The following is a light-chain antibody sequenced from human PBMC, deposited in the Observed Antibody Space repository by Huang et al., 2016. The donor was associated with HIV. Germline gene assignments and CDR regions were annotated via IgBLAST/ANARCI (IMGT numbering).Light chain of an antibody. CDR1: QSISSY. J-gene: IGKJ4*01. CDR3: QQRSNWPPLT. V-gene: IGKV3-11*01. CDR2: DAF. Sequence: EIVLTQSPATLSLSPGERATLSCRASQSISSYLAWYQQEPGQAPRLLIYDAFNRATGIPARFSGRGFGTGFTLTISRLGPEDFGVYYCQQRSNWPPLTFGGGTKVEIK.